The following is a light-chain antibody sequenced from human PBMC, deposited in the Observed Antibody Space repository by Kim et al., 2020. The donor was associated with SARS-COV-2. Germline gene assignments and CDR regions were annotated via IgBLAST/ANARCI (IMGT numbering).Light chain of an antibody. Sequence: QSITIPCTETSSDIGGYKYVSWYQQHPGKAPKLMTYDVSERPSGVANRFSGSKSGNTASLTISGLQAGDEADYYCSSYSGSSASYVFGTGTKVTVL. V-gene: IGLV2-14*01. CDR3: SSYSGSSASYV. J-gene: IGLJ1*01. CDR1: SSDIGGYKY. CDR2: DVS.